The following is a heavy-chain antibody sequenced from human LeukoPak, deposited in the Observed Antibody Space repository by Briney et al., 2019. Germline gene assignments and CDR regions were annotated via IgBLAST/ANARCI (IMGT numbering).Heavy chain of an antibody. V-gene: IGHV3-23*01. CDR2: ISGSGSGT. CDR3: AKGKADNNLDWFDP. Sequence: GGSLRLSCAASGFIFSSYAMTWVRQAPGKGLEWISSISGSGSGTHYADSVKGRFTISRDNSKNTLCLQLNDLRAEDTALYYCAKGKADNNLDWFDPWGQGTQVIVSS. J-gene: IGHJ5*02. D-gene: IGHD6-13*01. CDR1: GFIFSSYA.